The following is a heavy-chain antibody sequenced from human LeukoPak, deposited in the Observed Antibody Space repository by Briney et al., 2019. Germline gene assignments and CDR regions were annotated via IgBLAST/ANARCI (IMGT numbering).Heavy chain of an antibody. V-gene: IGHV3-30*02. CDR1: GFTFSSYG. CDR3: AKDGRLVRPQYFFDY. D-gene: IGHD3-22*01. J-gene: IGHJ4*02. CDR2: IRYDGSNK. Sequence: GGSLRLSCAASGFTFSSYGIHWVRQAPGKGLEWVAFIRYDGSNKYYVDSVKGRFTISRDNSRITLYLQMNSLRAEDTAVYYCAKDGRLVRPQYFFDYWGQGTLVTVSS.